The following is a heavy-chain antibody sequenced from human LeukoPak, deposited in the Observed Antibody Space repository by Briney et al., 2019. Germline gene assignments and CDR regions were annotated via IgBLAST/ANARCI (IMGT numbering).Heavy chain of an antibody. Sequence: GGSLRLSCAASGFTFSSYWMHWVRQAPGKGLVWVSRINGDGSRISYADSVQGRFTISRDNAKNTLYLQMNSLRAEDTAVYYCARRIVTYYYDSSGSLDAFDIWGQGTMVTVSS. J-gene: IGHJ3*02. D-gene: IGHD3-22*01. CDR2: INGDGSRI. V-gene: IGHV3-74*01. CDR3: ARRIVTYYYDSSGSLDAFDI. CDR1: GFTFSSYW.